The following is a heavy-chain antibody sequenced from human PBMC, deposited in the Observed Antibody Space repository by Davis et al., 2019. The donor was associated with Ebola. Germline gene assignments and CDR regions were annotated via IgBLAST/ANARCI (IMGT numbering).Heavy chain of an antibody. CDR1: RFTFRGSA. J-gene: IGHJ4*02. Sequence: AGSLTLSCSPSRFTFRGSAMHWARQPSGKGLEWVRRIRSKANSYATPYAASVKGRFTISRDDSKNTAYLPMNSLKTEDTAVYYCTSRYSSTNDYWGQGTLVTVSS. D-gene: IGHD6-13*01. CDR3: TSRYSSTNDY. V-gene: IGHV3-73*01. CDR2: IRSKANSYAT.